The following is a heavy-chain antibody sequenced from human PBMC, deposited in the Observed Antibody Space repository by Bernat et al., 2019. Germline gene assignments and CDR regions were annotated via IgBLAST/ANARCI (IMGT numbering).Heavy chain of an antibody. CDR2: IYYSGST. J-gene: IGHJ4*02. CDR1: GFTVSSNY. CDR3: ARELRSGRND. Sequence: VQLVESGGGLVQPGGSLRLSCAASGFTVSSNYMSWVRQAPGKGLEWIGYIYYSGSTYYNPSLKSRVTISVDTSKNQFSLKLSSVTAADTAVYYCARELRSGRNDWGQGTLVTVSS. V-gene: IGHV4-59*06. D-gene: IGHD4-23*01.